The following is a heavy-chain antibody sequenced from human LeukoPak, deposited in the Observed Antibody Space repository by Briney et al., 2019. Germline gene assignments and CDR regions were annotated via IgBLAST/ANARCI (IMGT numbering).Heavy chain of an antibody. CDR1: VFTFSSYA. D-gene: IGHD3-3*01. Sequence: GGSLRLSCAVSVFTFSSYAMSWVRQAPGKGLEWVSAISGSGGSTYYADSVKGRFTISRDNSKNTLYLQMNSLRAEDTAVYYCAKSLGSTYYDFWSGYYPYYFDYWGQGTLVTVSS. CDR2: ISGSGGST. CDR3: AKSLGSTYYDFWSGYYPYYFDY. V-gene: IGHV3-23*01. J-gene: IGHJ4*02.